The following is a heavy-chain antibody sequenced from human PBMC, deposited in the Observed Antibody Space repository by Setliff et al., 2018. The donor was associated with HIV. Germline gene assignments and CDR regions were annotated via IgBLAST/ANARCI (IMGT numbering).Heavy chain of an antibody. J-gene: IGHJ5*02. CDR3: ASQPYNSGWFGGWFDP. CDR1: GGSISSHY. V-gene: IGHV4-59*11. Sequence: PSETLSLTCTVSGGSISSHYWGWIRQPPGKGLEWIGYSYKTENANYNPSLRSRVTISVDMSKNQISLKLTSVTAADTAVYYCASQPYNSGWFGGWFDPWGQGTLVTVSS. CDR2: SYKTENA. D-gene: IGHD6-19*01.